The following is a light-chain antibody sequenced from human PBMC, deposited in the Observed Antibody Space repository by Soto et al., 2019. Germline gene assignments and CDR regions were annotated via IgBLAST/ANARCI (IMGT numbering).Light chain of an antibody. CDR1: SGHSTSA. CDR2: LNDDGRH. CDR3: QTWDTGIPMV. J-gene: IGLJ2*01. Sequence: QPVLTQSPSASASLGASVKLTCTLSSGHSTSAIAWHQQQPEKGPRYLMKLNDDGRHYKGDGIPDRFSGSSSGPERYLTISSLQSEDEGYYYCQTWDTGIPMVFGGGTKLTVL. V-gene: IGLV4-69*01.